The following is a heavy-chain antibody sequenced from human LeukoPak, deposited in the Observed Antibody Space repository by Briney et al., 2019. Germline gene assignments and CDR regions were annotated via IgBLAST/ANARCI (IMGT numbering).Heavy chain of an antibody. CDR2: MSFDGGEK. D-gene: IGHD6-13*01. CDR3: ARGEGGILAAPEDC. Sequence: GESLRLSCAASGFTFSNYGLYWVRQAPGKGLEWVAAMSFDGGEKYHADSVKGRFTISRDNSKSTLYLQMNGLRGEDTAVYYCARGEGGILAAPEDCWGQGTLVTVAS. J-gene: IGHJ4*02. CDR1: GFTFSNYG. V-gene: IGHV3-30*04.